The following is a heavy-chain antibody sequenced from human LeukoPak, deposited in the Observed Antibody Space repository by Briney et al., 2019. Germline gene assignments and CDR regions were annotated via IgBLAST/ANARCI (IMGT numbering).Heavy chain of an antibody. CDR1: GGSFSGHS. D-gene: IGHD1-26*01. Sequence: SETLSLTCAVSGGSFSGHSWIWIRQPPGKGLEWIGSISYSGITNYNSSLKSRVTMSVDTSKNQFSLKVSSVTAADTAVYYCARRSGNYRGPNWFDPWGQGTLVTVSS. J-gene: IGHJ5*02. V-gene: IGHV4-34*01. CDR3: ARRSGNYRGPNWFDP. CDR2: ISYSGIT.